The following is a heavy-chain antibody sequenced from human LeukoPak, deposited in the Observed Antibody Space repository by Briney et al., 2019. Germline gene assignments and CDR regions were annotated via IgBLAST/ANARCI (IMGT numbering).Heavy chain of an antibody. CDR2: ISDDESNR. Sequence: PGRSLRLSCAASGFTFSSSAMYWVRQAPGKGLEWVAVISDDESNRYYAESVKGRFTVSRDNTKNTLYLQMNSLRAEDTAVYYCARAYQDFMVRGVIFWFDPWGQGTLVTVSS. CDR3: ARAYQDFMVRGVIFWFDP. D-gene: IGHD3-10*01. V-gene: IGHV3-30-3*01. J-gene: IGHJ5*02. CDR1: GFTFSSSA.